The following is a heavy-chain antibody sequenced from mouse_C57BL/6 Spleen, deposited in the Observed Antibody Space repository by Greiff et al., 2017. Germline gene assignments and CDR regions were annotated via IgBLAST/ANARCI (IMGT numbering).Heavy chain of an antibody. D-gene: IGHD2-5*01. CDR3: ARCYSNLYYYAMDY. V-gene: IGHV1-72*01. CDR1: GYTFTSYW. J-gene: IGHJ4*01. Sequence: QVQLQQPGAELVKPGASVKLSCKASGYTFTSYWLHWVKQRPGRGLEWIGRIDPNSGGTKYTEKFKSKATLTVDKPSSTAYMQLSSLTSEDSAVYYGARCYSNLYYYAMDYWGQGTTGTVSS. CDR2: IDPNSGGT.